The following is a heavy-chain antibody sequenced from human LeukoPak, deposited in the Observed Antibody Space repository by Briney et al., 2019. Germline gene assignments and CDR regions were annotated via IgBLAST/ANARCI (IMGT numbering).Heavy chain of an antibody. CDR1: GFTFSTYW. V-gene: IGHV3-74*01. CDR2: INSDGSST. CDR3: ARGRYYFEY. J-gene: IGHJ4*02. Sequence: GGSLRLSCATSGFTFSTYWMHWVRQAPGEGLVCVSRINSDGSSTSYADSVKGRFTISRDNAKNTLYLQMNNLRAEDTAVYYCARGRYYFEYWGQGTLVTVSS. D-gene: IGHD4-17*01.